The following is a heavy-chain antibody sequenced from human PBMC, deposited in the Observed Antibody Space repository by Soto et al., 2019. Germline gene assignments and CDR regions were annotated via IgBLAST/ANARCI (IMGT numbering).Heavy chain of an antibody. V-gene: IGHV1-69*04. CDR2: IIPILGIA. Sequence: SVKVSCKASGGTISSYTISWVRQAPGQGLEWMGRIIPILGIANYAQKFQGRVTITADKSTSTAYMELSSLRSEDTAVYYCARDKKSGWYSYYYGMDVWGQGTTVTVSS. D-gene: IGHD6-19*01. J-gene: IGHJ6*02. CDR3: ARDKKSGWYSYYYGMDV. CDR1: GGTISSYT.